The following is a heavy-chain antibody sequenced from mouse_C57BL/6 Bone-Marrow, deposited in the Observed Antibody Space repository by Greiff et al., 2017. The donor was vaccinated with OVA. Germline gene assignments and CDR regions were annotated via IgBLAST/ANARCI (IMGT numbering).Heavy chain of an antibody. CDR1: GYTFTSYW. CDR3: ASYYSNYGDWYFDV. Sequence: VQLQQSGAELVKPGASVKMSCKASGYTFTSYWITWVKQRPGQGLEWIGDIYPGSGSINYNEKFKSKATLTVDTYSSTAYMQLSSLTSEYSAVYYCASYYSNYGDWYFDVWGTGTTVTVSS. J-gene: IGHJ1*03. V-gene: IGHV1-55*01. D-gene: IGHD2-5*01. CDR2: IYPGSGSI.